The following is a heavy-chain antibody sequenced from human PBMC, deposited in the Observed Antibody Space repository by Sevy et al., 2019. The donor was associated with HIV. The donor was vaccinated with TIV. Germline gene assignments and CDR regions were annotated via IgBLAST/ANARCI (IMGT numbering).Heavy chain of an antibody. J-gene: IGHJ5*02. D-gene: IGHD2-21*02. CDR3: ARAPPVRSGDDSLNWFDP. Sequence: SETLSLTCSVPYGPISAYYWNWIRQSPGKGLEWIGSIHYTGSTDYNPSLKSRVTMSLDTSKNQFSLQLKSVTAADTALYYCARAPPVRSGDDSLNWFDPWGQGTLVTVSS. CDR2: IHYTGST. V-gene: IGHV4-59*12. CDR1: YGPISAYY.